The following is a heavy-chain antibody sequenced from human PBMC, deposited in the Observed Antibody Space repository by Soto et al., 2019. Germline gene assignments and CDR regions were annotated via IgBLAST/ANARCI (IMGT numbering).Heavy chain of an antibody. J-gene: IGHJ5*02. D-gene: IGHD6-13*01. Sequence: SETISLTCPDFGGSFTGYYWSWLRQPPGKGLEWIGEINHSGSTNYNPSLKSRVTISVDTSKNQFSLKLSSVTAADTAVYYCAKSYGSRGGRFDPWGQGTLVTV. CDR3: AKSYGSRGGRFDP. CDR2: INHSGST. CDR1: GGSFTGYY. V-gene: IGHV4-34*01.